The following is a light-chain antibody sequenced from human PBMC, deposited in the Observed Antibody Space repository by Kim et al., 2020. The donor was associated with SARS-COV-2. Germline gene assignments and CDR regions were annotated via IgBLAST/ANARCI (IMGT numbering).Light chain of an antibody. CDR3: QQDDHLPLT. CDR2: EAS. J-gene: IGKJ4*01. CDR1: QDISNY. Sequence: DIQMTQSPSSLSASIGDRVTITCRASQDISNYLNWYQQKPGKAPNLLFYEASILQTGVPSRFSGTKSGTDFTFTISSLQPEDIAAYYCQQDDHLPLTFGGRTKVDIK. V-gene: IGKV1-33*01.